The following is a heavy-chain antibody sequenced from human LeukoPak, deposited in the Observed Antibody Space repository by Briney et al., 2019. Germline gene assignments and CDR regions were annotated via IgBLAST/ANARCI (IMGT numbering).Heavy chain of an antibody. CDR3: ARLYRKVVTAEYFDL. CDR1: GGSISSYY. V-gene: IGHV4-59*01. J-gene: IGHJ2*01. D-gene: IGHD2-21*02. Sequence: SETLSLTCTVSGGSISSYYWSWIRQPPGKGLEGMGYIYYSGSTNYNPSLKSRVTISVDTSKNQFSLKLSSVTAADTAVYYCARLYRKVVTAEYFDLWGRGTLVTVSS. CDR2: IYYSGST.